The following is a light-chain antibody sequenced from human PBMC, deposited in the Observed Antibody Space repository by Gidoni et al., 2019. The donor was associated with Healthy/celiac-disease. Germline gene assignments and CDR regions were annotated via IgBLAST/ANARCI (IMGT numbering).Light chain of an antibody. Sequence: DIQMTQSPSSLSASVGDRVTITCRASQSISSYLNWYQQKPGKAPKLLIYAAASLHSGGPARFSGSGSGTEFTLTISSLQPEDFATYYCQQSYSTPQLTFGGGTKVEIK. V-gene: IGKV1-39*01. CDR3: QQSYSTPQLT. CDR2: AAA. J-gene: IGKJ4*02. CDR1: QSISSY.